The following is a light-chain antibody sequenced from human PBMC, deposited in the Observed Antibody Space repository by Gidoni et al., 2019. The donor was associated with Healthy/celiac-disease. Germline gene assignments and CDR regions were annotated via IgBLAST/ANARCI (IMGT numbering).Light chain of an antibody. CDR1: QGISSY. V-gene: IGKV1-9*01. CDR3: QQLNSYPYT. J-gene: IGKJ2*01. Sequence: DIQLTQSPSFLSASVGDRVTITCRASQGISSYLAWYQQKPGKAPSRFSGSGSGTEFTLTISSLQPEDFATYYCQQLNSYPYTFGQXTKLEIK.